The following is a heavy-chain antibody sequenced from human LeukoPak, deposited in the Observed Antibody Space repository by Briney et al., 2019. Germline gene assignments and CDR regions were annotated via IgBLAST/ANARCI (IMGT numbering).Heavy chain of an antibody. CDR2: VFNNGGT. J-gene: IGHJ4*02. CDR3: ARTGGDSSGPWCFDY. Sequence: SETLSLTCSVSGGSIGSYHWNWIRQPSGKGLEWIGIVFNNGGTKHNPSLKSRVTISVDTSKNQFSLKLSSVTAADTAVYYCARTGGDSSGPWCFDYWGQGTLVTVSS. D-gene: IGHD6-19*01. CDR1: GGSIGSYH. V-gene: IGHV4-59*01.